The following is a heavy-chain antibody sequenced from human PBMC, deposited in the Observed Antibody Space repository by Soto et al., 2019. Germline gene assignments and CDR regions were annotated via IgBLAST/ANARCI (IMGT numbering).Heavy chain of an antibody. J-gene: IGHJ4*02. V-gene: IGHV3-15*01. CDR3: TTRRPPIVGASLLFDY. CDR1: GFTFSNAW. D-gene: IGHD1-26*01. Sequence: EVQLVESGGGLVKPGGSLRLSCAASGFTFSNAWMSWVRQAPGKGLEWVGRIKSKTDGGTTDYAAPVKGRFTISRDDSKNTLYLQMNSLKTEDTAVYYCTTRRPPIVGASLLFDYWGQGTLVTVSS. CDR2: IKSKTDGGTT.